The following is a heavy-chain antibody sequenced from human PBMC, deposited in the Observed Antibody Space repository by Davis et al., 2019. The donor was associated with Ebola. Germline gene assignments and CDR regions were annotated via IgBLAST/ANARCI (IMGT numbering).Heavy chain of an antibody. Sequence: GESLKISCKGSGYTFTTYWIGWVRQMPGKGLEWMGIISPGDSAARYSPSFQGQVTISADKSISTAYLQWSSLRASDTAIYYCTRATSSDYWGQGTLVTVSS. CDR2: ISPGDSAA. D-gene: IGHD6-6*01. CDR1: GYTFTTYW. CDR3: TRATSSDY. V-gene: IGHV5-51*01. J-gene: IGHJ4*02.